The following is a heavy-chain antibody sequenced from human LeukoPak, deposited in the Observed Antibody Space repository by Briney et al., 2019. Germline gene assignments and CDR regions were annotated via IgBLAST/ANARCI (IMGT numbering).Heavy chain of an antibody. CDR1: GFTFDDYA. D-gene: IGHD3-10*01. J-gene: IGHJ4*02. CDR2: ISWDGGGT. Sequence: PGGSLRLSCAASGFTFDDYAMHWVRQAPGKGLEWVSLISWDGGGTYYADSVKGRFTISRDNSKNSLYLQLNSLRAEDTALYYCAKDYYGSGMRGYFDYWGQGTLVTVSS. CDR3: AKDYYGSGMRGYFDY. V-gene: IGHV3-43D*03.